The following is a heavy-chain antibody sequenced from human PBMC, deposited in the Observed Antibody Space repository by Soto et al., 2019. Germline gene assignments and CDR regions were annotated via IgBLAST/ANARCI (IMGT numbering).Heavy chain of an antibody. Sequence: EVQLVESGGGLVKPGGSLRLSCAASGFTFSSYSMNWVRQAPGKGLEWVSSISSSSSYIYYADSVKGRVTISRDNAKNSLYLQMNSLRAEDTAVYYCAREQYCSGGSCYSKYYYYGMDVWGQGTTVTVSS. CDR2: ISSSSSYI. CDR3: AREQYCSGGSCYSKYYYYGMDV. J-gene: IGHJ6*02. V-gene: IGHV3-21*01. CDR1: GFTFSSYS. D-gene: IGHD2-15*01.